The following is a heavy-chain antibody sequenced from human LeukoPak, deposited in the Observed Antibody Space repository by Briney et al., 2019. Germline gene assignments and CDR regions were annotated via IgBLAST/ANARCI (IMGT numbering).Heavy chain of an antibody. Sequence: PSETLSLTCAVYGGSFSGYYWSWIRQPPGKGLEWIGEINHSGSTNYNPSLKSRVTISVDTSKNQFSLKLSSVTAADTAVYYCARHLRIVGAPGGFDYWGQGTLVTVSS. D-gene: IGHD1-26*01. J-gene: IGHJ4*02. CDR2: INHSGST. V-gene: IGHV4-34*01. CDR3: ARHLRIVGAPGGFDY. CDR1: GGSFSGYY.